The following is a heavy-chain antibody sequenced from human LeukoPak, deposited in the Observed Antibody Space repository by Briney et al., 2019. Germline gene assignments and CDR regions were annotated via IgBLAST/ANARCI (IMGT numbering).Heavy chain of an antibody. V-gene: IGHV3-23*01. CDR2: ISGSGGST. CDR1: GFTFSSYA. D-gene: IGHD3-10*01. Sequence: GGSLRLSCAASGFTFSSYAMSWVRQALGKGLEWVSAISGSGGSTYYADSVKGRFTISRDNSKNTLYLQMNSLRAEDAAVYYCAKDVTMVRGTDVWGQGTTVTVSS. J-gene: IGHJ6*02. CDR3: AKDVTMVRGTDV.